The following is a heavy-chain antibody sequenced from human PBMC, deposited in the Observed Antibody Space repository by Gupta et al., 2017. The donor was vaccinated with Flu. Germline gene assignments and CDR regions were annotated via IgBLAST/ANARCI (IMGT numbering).Heavy chain of an antibody. D-gene: IGHD1-7*01. J-gene: IGHJ6*02. CDR3: ARESNYNLHYVHSGMEV. V-gene: IGHV4-39*02. Sequence: SVFRSGMTYYTPSLRSRLTMSVDVSKNQFSLKLSSVTAADTAVYYCARESNYNLHYVHSGMEVWGQG. CDR2: VFRSGMT.